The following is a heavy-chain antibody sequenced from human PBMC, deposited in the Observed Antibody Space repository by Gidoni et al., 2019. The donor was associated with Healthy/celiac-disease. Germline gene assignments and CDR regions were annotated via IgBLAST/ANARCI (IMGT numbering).Heavy chain of an antibody. Sequence: QVQLQQWGAGLLKPSETLSLTCAVYGGSFSGYYWSCIRQPPGKGLEWIGEINHSGSTNYNPSLKSRVTISVDTSKNQFSLKLSSVTAADTAVYYCARGQERTYYWRMVRGVPIGGGDIWGQGTMVTVSS. V-gene: IGHV4-34*01. J-gene: IGHJ3*02. CDR1: GGSFSGYY. D-gene: IGHD3-10*01. CDR2: INHSGST. CDR3: ARGQERTYYWRMVRGVPIGGGDI.